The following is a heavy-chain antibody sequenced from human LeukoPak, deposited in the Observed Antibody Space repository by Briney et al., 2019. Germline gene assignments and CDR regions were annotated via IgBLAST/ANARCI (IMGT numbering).Heavy chain of an antibody. V-gene: IGHV4-39*02. J-gene: IGHJ4*02. CDR1: GGSISGSRYY. Sequence: SETLSLTCTVSGGSISGSRYYRGWIRQSPGKGLEWIASIFYSGSTYYNPSLRSRVTLSVDTSKNQFSLRLSSVTAADTAVYYCARDPVAGMPYFDYWGQGALVTVSS. CDR3: ARDPVAGMPYFDY. CDR2: IFYSGST. D-gene: IGHD3-10*01.